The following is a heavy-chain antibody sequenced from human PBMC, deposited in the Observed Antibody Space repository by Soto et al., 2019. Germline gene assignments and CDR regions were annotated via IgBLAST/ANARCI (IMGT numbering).Heavy chain of an antibody. CDR3: ARDRGDSTSWYVFYGMDV. CDR2: ISYDGSNK. V-gene: IGHV3-30-3*01. CDR1: GFTFSSYA. D-gene: IGHD6-13*01. J-gene: IGHJ6*02. Sequence: QVQLVESGGGVVQPGRSLSLSCAASGFTFSSYAMHWVRQAPGKGLEWVAVISYDGSNKYYADSVKGRFTISRDNSKNTLYLQLNSLRAEDTAVYYCARDRGDSTSWYVFYGMDVWGQGTTVTVSS.